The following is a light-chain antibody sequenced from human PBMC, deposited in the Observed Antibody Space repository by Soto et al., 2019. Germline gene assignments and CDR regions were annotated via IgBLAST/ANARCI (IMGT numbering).Light chain of an antibody. CDR3: QQRINSLT. Sequence: EIVLTQSPATLSLSPGERATLSCRASQSVSSYLAWYQQKPGQAPRLLIYDASNRATGIPARFSGSGSETDFTLTISSLEPEDFAVYYCQQRINSLTFGGGTKVEIK. CDR1: QSVSSY. J-gene: IGKJ4*01. V-gene: IGKV3-11*01. CDR2: DAS.